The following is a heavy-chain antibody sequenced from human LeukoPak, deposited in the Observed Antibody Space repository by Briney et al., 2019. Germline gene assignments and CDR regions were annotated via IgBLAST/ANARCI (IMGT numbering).Heavy chain of an antibody. V-gene: IGHV4-39*01. D-gene: IGHD1-14*01. CDR3: ARHEPRNSPFDY. CDR1: GASISRSTYY. J-gene: IGHJ4*02. CDR2: IYYTGTI. Sequence: SETLSLTCAVSGASISRSTYYWAWTRQTPGKGLEWIASIYYTGTIVYNPSLESRVTMSVDMSKNHFSLKLRSVTAADTAVYYCARHEPRNSPFDYWGQGTLVTVSS.